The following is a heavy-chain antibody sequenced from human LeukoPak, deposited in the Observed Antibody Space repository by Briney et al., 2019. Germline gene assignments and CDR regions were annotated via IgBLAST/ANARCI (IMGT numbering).Heavy chain of an antibody. J-gene: IGHJ6*02. V-gene: IGHV1-69*04. Sequence: SVKVSCKASGGTFSSYAIGWVRQAPGQGLERMGRIIPILGIANYAQKFQGRVTITADKSTSTAYMELSSLRSEDTAVYYCARDLEPIVATILGSYYGMDVWGQGTTVTVSS. CDR2: IIPILGIA. CDR1: GGTFSSYA. CDR3: ARDLEPIVATILGSYYGMDV. D-gene: IGHD5-12*01.